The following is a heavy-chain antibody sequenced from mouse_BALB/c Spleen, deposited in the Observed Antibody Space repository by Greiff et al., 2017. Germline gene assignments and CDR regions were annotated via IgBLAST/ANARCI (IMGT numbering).Heavy chain of an antibody. CDR2: ISYDGSN. V-gene: IGHV3-6*02. Sequence: EVQRVESGPGLVKPSQSLSLTCSVTGYSITSGYYWNWIRQFPGNKLEWMGYISYDGSNNYNPSLKNRISITRDTSKNQFFLKLNSVTTEDTATYYCARGGTATVLYYAMDYWGQGTSVTVSS. CDR1: GYSITSGYY. D-gene: IGHD1-2*01. J-gene: IGHJ4*01. CDR3: ARGGTATVLYYAMDY.